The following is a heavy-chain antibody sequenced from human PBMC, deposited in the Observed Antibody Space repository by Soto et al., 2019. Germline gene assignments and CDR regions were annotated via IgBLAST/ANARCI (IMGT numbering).Heavy chain of an antibody. CDR3: ARDLSAVKRFEAFMYYRMDV. V-gene: IGHV1-69*06. CDR2: IIPIFATP. J-gene: IGHJ6*02. CDR1: GGTFSSNP. D-gene: IGHD3-3*01. Sequence: QVQLMQSGAEVRKPGSSVTVSCKASGGTFSSNPISWVRQAPGQGLEWMGGIIPIFATPHYARRFLDRVTLTADRSTITAYMELTGLTSEDTAIYYCARDLSAVKRFEAFMYYRMDVWGQGTTVTVS.